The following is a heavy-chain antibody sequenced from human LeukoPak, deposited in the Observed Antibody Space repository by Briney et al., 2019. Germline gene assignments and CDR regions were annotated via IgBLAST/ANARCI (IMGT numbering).Heavy chain of an antibody. D-gene: IGHD3-3*01. J-gene: IGHJ5*02. CDR3: ARGVQRITIFGVVTDWFDP. CDR2: IIPIFGTA. CDR1: GGTFSSYA. Sequence: SVKVSCKASGGTFSSYAISWVRQAPGQGLEWMGGIIPIFGTANYAQKFQGRVTITTDESTSTAYMELSSLRSKDTAVYYCARGVQRITIFGVVTDWFDPWGQGTLVTVSS. V-gene: IGHV1-69*05.